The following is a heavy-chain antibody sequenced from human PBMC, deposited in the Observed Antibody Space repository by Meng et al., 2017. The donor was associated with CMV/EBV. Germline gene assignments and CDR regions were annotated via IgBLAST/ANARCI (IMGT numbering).Heavy chain of an antibody. CDR1: GFTFSSYD. CDR2: IGTAGDT. J-gene: IGHJ6*02. V-gene: IGHV3-13*01. Sequence: GESLKISCAASGFTFSSYDMHWVRQATGKGLEWVSAIGTAGDTYYPGSVKGRFTISRENAKNSLYLQMNSLRAEDTAVYYCARDQNIVVVPAAPRVHYYYYGMDVWGQGTTVTVSS. D-gene: IGHD2-2*01. CDR3: ARDQNIVVVPAAPRVHYYYYGMDV.